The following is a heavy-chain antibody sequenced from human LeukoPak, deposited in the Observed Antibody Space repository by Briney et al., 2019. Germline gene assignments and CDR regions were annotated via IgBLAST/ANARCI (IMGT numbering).Heavy chain of an antibody. Sequence: PSQTLSLTCTVSGGSISSGGYYWSWIRQHPGKGLEWIGYIYYSGSTYYNPSLKSRVTISVDTSKNQFSLELSSVTAADTAVYYCARDNLLWFGEPYFDYWGQGTLVTVSS. J-gene: IGHJ4*02. D-gene: IGHD3-10*01. CDR3: ARDNLLWFGEPYFDY. CDR2: IYYSGST. V-gene: IGHV4-31*03. CDR1: GGSISSGGYY.